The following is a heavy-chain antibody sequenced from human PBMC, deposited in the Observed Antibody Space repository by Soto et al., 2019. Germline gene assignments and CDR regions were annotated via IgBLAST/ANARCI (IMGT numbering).Heavy chain of an antibody. V-gene: IGHV1-58*01. J-gene: IGHJ3*02. CDR3: AAEEDSSGWYGSADAFDI. CDR1: GFTFTSSA. Sequence: SVKVSCKASGFTFTSSAVQWVRQARGQRLEWIGWIVVGSGNTNYAQKFQERVTITRDMSTSTAYMELSSLRSEDTAVYYCAAEEDSSGWYGSADAFDIWGQGTIVTGSS. D-gene: IGHD6-19*01. CDR2: IVVGSGNT.